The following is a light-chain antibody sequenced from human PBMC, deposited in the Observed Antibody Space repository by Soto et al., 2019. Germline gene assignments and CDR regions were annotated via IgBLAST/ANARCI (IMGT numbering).Light chain of an antibody. CDR1: SSDVGGYNY. CDR3: SSYTSSSTLYV. J-gene: IGLJ1*01. V-gene: IGLV2-14*01. Sequence: QSVLTQPASVSRSPGQSITISCTGTSSDVGGYNYVSWYQQHPGKAPKLMIYDVSNRPSGVSNRFPGSKSGNTASLTISGLQAEDEADYYCSSYTSSSTLYVFGTGTKVTVL. CDR2: DVS.